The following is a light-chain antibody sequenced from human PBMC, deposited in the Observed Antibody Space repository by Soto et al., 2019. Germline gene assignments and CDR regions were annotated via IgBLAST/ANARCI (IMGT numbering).Light chain of an antibody. CDR3: QQYGSSPLT. Sequence: EIVLTQSPGTLSLSPGERATLSCRASQSVRTNFLAWYQQKPGQAPRLLIYGASSRATGIPDRFSGSGSGTDFTLTISRLEPEGVAVYFCQQYGSSPLTFGGGTKVEIK. CDR1: QSVRTNF. CDR2: GAS. V-gene: IGKV3-20*01. J-gene: IGKJ4*01.